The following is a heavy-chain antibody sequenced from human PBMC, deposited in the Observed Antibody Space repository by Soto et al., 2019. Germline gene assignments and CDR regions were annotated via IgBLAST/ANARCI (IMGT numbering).Heavy chain of an antibody. D-gene: IGHD4-17*01. J-gene: IGHJ6*03. V-gene: IGHV3-21*01. CDR1: GFTFSSYS. CDR3: ARTHDYGDYGNTPELFSAFNYMDV. Sequence: GGSLRLSCAASGFTFSSYSMNWVRQAPGKGLEWVSSISSSSSYIYYADSVKGRFTISRDNAKNSLYLQMNSLRAEDTAVYYCARTHDYGDYGNTPELFSAFNYMDVWGKGTTVTVSS. CDR2: ISSSSSYI.